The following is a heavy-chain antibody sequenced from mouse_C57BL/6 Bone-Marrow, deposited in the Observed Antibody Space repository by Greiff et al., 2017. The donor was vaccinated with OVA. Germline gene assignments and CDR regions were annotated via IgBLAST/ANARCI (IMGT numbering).Heavy chain of an antibody. J-gene: IGHJ1*03. CDR2: INPSNGGT. V-gene: IGHV1-53*01. CDR1: GYTFTSYW. CDR3: ARYRAAYWYFDV. Sequence: QVQLQQPGTELVKPGASVKLSCKASGYTFTSYWMNWVKQRPGQGLEWIGNINPSNGGTNYNEKFKSKATLTVDKSSSTAYMQLSSLTSEDSAVYYCARYRAAYWYFDVWGTGTTVTVSS.